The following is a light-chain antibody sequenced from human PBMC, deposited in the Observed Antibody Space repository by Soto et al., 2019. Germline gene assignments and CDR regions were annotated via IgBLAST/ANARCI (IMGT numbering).Light chain of an antibody. Sequence: DIQMTQSPSTLPASVGDRVTITCRASQNINSRLAWYQQKPGKVPKLLIYAASSLQSGVPSRFSGSGSGTDFTLTISSLQPEDFATYYCQQSYSTLSITFGQGTRLEIK. V-gene: IGKV1-39*01. CDR1: QNINSR. CDR3: QQSYSTLSIT. CDR2: AAS. J-gene: IGKJ5*01.